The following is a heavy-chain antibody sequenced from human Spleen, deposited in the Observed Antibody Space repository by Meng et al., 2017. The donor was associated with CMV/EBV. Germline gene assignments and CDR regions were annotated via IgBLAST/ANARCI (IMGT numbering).Heavy chain of an antibody. CDR1: GFTFNSFS. J-gene: IGHJ4*02. V-gene: IGHV3-48*04. D-gene: IGHD3-3*01. Sequence: GESLKISCAASGFTFNSFSMNWVRQAPGKGLEWLSYISSGGTIIYYADSVKGRFTITRDNARNSLFLQMTSLRAEDTAVYYCARDFDFWSGYYTGIFDFWGQGILVTVFS. CDR2: ISSGGTII. CDR3: ARDFDFWSGYYTGIFDF.